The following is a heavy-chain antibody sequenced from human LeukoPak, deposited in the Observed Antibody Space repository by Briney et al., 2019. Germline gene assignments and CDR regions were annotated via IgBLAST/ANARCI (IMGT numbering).Heavy chain of an antibody. CDR2: IIPIFGTA. CDR1: GYTFTSYA. V-gene: IGHV1-69*13. J-gene: IGHJ4*02. Sequence: SVKVSCKASGYTFTSYAINWVRQAPGQGLEWMGGIIPIFGTANYAQKFQGRVTITADESTSTAYMELRSLRSDDTAVYYCARVATMVRGVDYWGQGTLVTVSS. CDR3: ARVATMVRGVDY. D-gene: IGHD3-10*01.